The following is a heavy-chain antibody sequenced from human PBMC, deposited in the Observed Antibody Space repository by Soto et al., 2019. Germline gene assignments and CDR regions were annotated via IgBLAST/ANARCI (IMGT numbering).Heavy chain of an antibody. CDR3: AVQSTRWELRHSGMDV. CDR1: GGTFSSYA. J-gene: IGHJ6*02. CDR2: ISPIFGTA. Sequence: QVQLVQSGAEVKKPGSSVKVSCKASGGTFSSYAISWVQQAPGQGLEWMGGISPIFGTANYAQKFQGRVTITADESTSTAYMELSSLRSEDTAVYYCAVQSTRWELRHSGMDVWGQGTTVTVSS. V-gene: IGHV1-69*01. D-gene: IGHD1-26*01.